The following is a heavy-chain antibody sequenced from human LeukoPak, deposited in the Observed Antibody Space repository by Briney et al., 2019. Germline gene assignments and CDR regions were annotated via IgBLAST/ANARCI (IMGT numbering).Heavy chain of an antibody. CDR1: GFTFRSYS. CDR3: TRDAADYFDSSASFDY. D-gene: IGHD3-22*01. Sequence: PGKSPRLSCAASGFTFRSYSMYWVRQAPGQGLEWVAVIWYDGSRSDYADSVKGRFTISRDNSKNTLFLQMNSLRGEDTAVYYCTRDAADYFDSSASFDYWGQGTLVTVSS. CDR2: IWYDGSRS. V-gene: IGHV3-30*04. J-gene: IGHJ4*02.